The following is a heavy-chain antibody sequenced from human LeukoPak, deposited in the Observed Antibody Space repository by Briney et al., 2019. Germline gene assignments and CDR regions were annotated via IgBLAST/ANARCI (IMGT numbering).Heavy chain of an antibody. CDR1: GFTFSSYS. Sequence: GGSLRLSCAASGFTFSSYSVNWVRQAPGKGLEWVSSISSSSSYIYYADSVKGRFTISRDNAKNSLYLQMNSLRAEDTAVYYCASLLVRVRGDSGSYHWGQGTLVTVSS. CDR2: ISSSSSYI. D-gene: IGHD1-26*01. V-gene: IGHV3-21*01. J-gene: IGHJ5*02. CDR3: ASLLVRVRGDSGSYH.